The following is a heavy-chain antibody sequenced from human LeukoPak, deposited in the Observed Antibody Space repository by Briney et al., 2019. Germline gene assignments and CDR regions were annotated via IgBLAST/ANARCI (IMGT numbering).Heavy chain of an antibody. CDR1: GGSISSGDYY. J-gene: IGHJ5*02. CDR3: ARNAARDCTSTACWPRWFDP. CDR2: IHYSGIT. Sequence: SQTLSLTCTVSGGSISSGDYYWSWIRQPPGKGLEWIAYIHYSGITSYNTSLKGRVTISVDTSKNQFSLKLNSVNAADTAVYDCARNAARDCTSTACWPRWFDPWGQGTLVTVSS. V-gene: IGHV4-30-4*01. D-gene: IGHD2-2*01.